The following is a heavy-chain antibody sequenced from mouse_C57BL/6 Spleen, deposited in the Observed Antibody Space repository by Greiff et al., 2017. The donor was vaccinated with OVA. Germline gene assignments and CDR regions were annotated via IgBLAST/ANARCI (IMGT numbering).Heavy chain of an antibody. Sequence: QVQLQQSGAELVRPGTSVKMSCKASGYTFTNYWIGWAKQRPGHGLEWIGDIYPGGGYTNYNEKFKGKATLTADKSSSTAYMQFSSLTSEDSAIYYCARKGGSSSYAMDYWGQGTSVTVSS. CDR1: GYTFTNYW. V-gene: IGHV1-63*01. J-gene: IGHJ4*01. CDR3: ARKGGSSSYAMDY. CDR2: IYPGGGYT. D-gene: IGHD1-1*01.